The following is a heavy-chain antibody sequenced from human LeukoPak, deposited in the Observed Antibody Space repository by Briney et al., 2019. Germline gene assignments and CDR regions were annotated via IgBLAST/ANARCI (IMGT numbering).Heavy chain of an antibody. J-gene: IGHJ6*02. V-gene: IGHV4-61*08. CDR3: ASGMSGDYYYYGMDV. CDR2: IYYSGST. CDR1: GGSISSGGYY. Sequence: SETLSLTCTVSGGSISSGGYYWSWIRQHPGKGLEWIGYIYYSGSTNYNPSLKSRVTISVDTSKNQFSLKLSSVTAADTAVYYCASGMSGDYYYYGMDVWGQGTTVTVSS. D-gene: IGHD1-20*01.